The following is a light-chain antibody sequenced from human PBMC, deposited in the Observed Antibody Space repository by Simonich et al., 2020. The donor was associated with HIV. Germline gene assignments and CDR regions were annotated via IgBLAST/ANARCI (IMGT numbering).Light chain of an antibody. CDR3: QQYNSYSRT. V-gene: IGKV1-5*03. CDR2: QAS. Sequence: DIQMTQSPSTLSASVGNRVPITCLASQSIISWLPWYQPKPGKAPKLLIYQASSLESGVPSRFSGSGSGTEFTLTISSLQPDDFATYYCQQYNSYSRTFGQGTKVEIK. CDR1: QSIISW. J-gene: IGKJ1*01.